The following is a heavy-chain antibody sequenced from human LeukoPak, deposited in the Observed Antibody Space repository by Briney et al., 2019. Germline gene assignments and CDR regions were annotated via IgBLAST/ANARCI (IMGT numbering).Heavy chain of an antibody. CDR1: GYSISSGYY. CDR2: IYHGGRT. Sequence: PSETLSLTCTVSGYSISSGYYWGWIRQTPGQGLEWIGYIYHGGRTDYNPSLKSRVTISVDTSKNQFSLKLRSVTAADTAVYYCARVTGYVIEDNFDYWGQGTLVTVSS. CDR3: ARVTGYVIEDNFDY. D-gene: IGHD2-15*01. V-gene: IGHV4-38-2*02. J-gene: IGHJ4*02.